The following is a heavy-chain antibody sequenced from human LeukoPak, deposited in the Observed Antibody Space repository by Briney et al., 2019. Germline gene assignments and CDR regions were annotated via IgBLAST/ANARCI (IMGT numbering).Heavy chain of an antibody. V-gene: IGHV4-39*07. J-gene: IGHJ4*02. CDR2: IYYSGST. CDR3: ARERRGYDSSGYYPPERGTDY. Sequence: SETLSLTCTVSGGSISSSSYYWGWIRQPPGKGLEWIGSIYYSGSTYYNPSLKSRVTISVDTSKNQFSLKLSSVTAADTAVYYCARERRGYDSSGYYPPERGTDYWGQGTLVTVSS. CDR1: GGSISSSSYY. D-gene: IGHD3-22*01.